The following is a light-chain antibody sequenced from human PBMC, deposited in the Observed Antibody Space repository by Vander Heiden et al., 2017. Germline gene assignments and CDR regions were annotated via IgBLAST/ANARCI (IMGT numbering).Light chain of an antibody. CDR3: QQSYGTWT. CDR2: AAS. Sequence: DLQLTQSPSSLSASVGDRVTITCRAGQSIGSYVSWYQQKPGKAPKLVIYAASNVQSGVPARFSGSGSGTDFTLSISRLQPEDFATYYCQQSYGTWTFGQGTKVEIK. V-gene: IGKV1-39*01. J-gene: IGKJ1*01. CDR1: QSIGSY.